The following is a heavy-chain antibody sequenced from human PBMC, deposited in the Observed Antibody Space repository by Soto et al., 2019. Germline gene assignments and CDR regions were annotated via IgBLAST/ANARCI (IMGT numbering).Heavy chain of an antibody. V-gene: IGHV3-23*01. J-gene: IGHJ5*02. CDR2: ISGSGGST. Sequence: EVQLLESGGGLVQPGGSLRLSCAASGFTFSSYAMSWVRQAPGKGLEWVSAISGSGGSTYYADSVKGRFTISRDNSKNTLYLQMNSLRAEDTAVYYCAKGHRGIAVSDRMNWFDPWGQGTLVTVSS. D-gene: IGHD6-19*01. CDR1: GFTFSSYA. CDR3: AKGHRGIAVSDRMNWFDP.